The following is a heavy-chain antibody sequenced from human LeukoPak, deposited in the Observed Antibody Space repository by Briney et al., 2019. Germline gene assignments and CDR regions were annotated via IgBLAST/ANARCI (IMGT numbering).Heavy chain of an antibody. J-gene: IGHJ4*02. D-gene: IGHD6-19*01. CDR3: AKDLSRGSSGWFHTFDY. CDR2: ISGSGGST. V-gene: IGHV3-23*01. Sequence: GGSLRLSCAASGFTFSSYAMSWVRQAPGKGLEWVSAISGSGGSTYYADSVKGRFTISRDNSKNTLYLQMNSLRAEDTAVYYCAKDLSRGSSGWFHTFDYWGQGTLVTVSS. CDR1: GFTFSSYA.